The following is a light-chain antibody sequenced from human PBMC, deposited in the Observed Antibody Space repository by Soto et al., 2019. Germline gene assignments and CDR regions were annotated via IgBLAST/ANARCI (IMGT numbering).Light chain of an antibody. CDR1: NLGDKY. V-gene: IGLV3-1*01. CDR3: QAWDSNTVV. J-gene: IGLJ2*01. CDR2: EDT. Sequence: SYELTQPPSVSVSPGQTASITCSGDNLGDKYACWYQQKPGKSPVLVIYEDTKRPSGIPERFSGSNSGNTATLTISGTQALDEADYYCQAWDSNTVVFGGGTQLTVL.